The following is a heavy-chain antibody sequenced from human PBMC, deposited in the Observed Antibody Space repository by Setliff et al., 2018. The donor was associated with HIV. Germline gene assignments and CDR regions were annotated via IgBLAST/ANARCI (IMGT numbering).Heavy chain of an antibody. CDR3: ARSTGYSSSWYPLDAFDI. CDR2: TSYDGNIK. CDR1: GFSFSTSA. J-gene: IGHJ3*02. V-gene: IGHV3-30*04. D-gene: IGHD6-13*01. Sequence: GGSLRLSCAASGFSFSTSAMHWVRQAPGKGLEWVAVTSYDGNIKYYADSVKGRFTISRDNSKNTLYVQMNSLRAEDTAVYYCARSTGYSSSWYPLDAFDIWGQGTMVTVSS.